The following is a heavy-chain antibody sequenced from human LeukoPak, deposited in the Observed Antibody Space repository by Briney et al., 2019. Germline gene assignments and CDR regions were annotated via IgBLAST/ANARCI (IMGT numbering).Heavy chain of an antibody. D-gene: IGHD1-26*01. CDR1: GHTFITYY. CDR3: ARDWELTY. J-gene: IGHJ4*02. V-gene: IGHV1-46*01. CDR2: IYCSDDST. Sequence: ASVKVSCKASGHTFITYYIHWVRQAPGQGLEWMGSIYCSDDSTIYAQKFQGRVTITSDTSTSTVYMDLSSLRSEDTAIYYCARDWELTYWGQGTLVTVSS.